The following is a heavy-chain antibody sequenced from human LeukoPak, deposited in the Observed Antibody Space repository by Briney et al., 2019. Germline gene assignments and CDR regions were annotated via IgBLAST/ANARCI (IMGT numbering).Heavy chain of an antibody. CDR3: ATDHTVGPWDYYYGLDV. CDR2: ISAYNGNT. D-gene: IGHD2-2*02. J-gene: IGHJ6*04. CDR1: GYTFTSYG. V-gene: IGHV1-18*04. Sequence: GASVKLSCKASGYTFTSYGISWVRQAPGQGLEWMGWISAYNGNTNYAQKLQRRVTMTTDTTTSTAYMELRSLGTDDKAVYYCATDHTVGPWDYYYGLDVWGKGTTVTVSS.